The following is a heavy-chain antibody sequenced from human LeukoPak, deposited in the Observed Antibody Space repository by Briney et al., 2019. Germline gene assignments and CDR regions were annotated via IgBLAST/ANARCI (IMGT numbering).Heavy chain of an antibody. CDR1: GFTFSSYG. J-gene: IGHJ5*02. CDR3: ARRSRQEDWFVP. CDR2: IWYDGSNK. Sequence: GRSLRLSCAASGFTFSSYGMHWVRQAPGKGLEWVAVIWYDGSNKYYADSVKGRFTISRDNSKNTLYLQMNSLRAEDTAVYYCARRSRQEDWFVPWGQGTLVTVSS. V-gene: IGHV3-33*01.